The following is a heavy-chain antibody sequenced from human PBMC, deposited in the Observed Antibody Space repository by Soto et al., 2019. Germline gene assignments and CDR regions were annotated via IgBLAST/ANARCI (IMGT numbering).Heavy chain of an antibody. J-gene: IGHJ4*02. CDR2: IYYSGST. CDR3: AGGWKKTYYYDSSGYYVY. V-gene: IGHV4-59*12. D-gene: IGHD3-22*01. CDR1: GGSISSYY. Sequence: PSETLSLTCTVSGGSISSYYWSWIRQPPEQGKEWIGYIYYSGSTYYNPSLKSRVTISVDTSKNQFSLKLSSVTAADTAVYYCAGGWKKTYYYDSSGYYVYWGQGTLVTVSS.